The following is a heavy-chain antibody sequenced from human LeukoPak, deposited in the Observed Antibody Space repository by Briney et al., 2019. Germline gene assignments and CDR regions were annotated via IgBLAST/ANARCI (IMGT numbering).Heavy chain of an antibody. CDR1: GFTFSGYS. CDR3: ARDIAAAFIK. D-gene: IGHD6-13*01. Sequence: GGSLRLSCAASGFTFSGYSMNWVRQAPGKGLEWVSHISSSSSSIYYADSVKGRFTISRDNAKNSLYLQMNSLRDDDTAVYFCARDIAAAFIKWRQGTLVTVSS. J-gene: IGHJ4*02. V-gene: IGHV3-48*02. CDR2: ISSSSSSI.